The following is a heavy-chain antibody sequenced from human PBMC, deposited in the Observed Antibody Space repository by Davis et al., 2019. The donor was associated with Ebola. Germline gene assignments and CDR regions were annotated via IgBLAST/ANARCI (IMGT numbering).Heavy chain of an antibody. CDR3: ARLDDYYYGMDV. J-gene: IGHJ6*02. D-gene: IGHD3/OR15-3a*01. V-gene: IGHV1-18*01. Sequence: ASVKVSCKASGGTFSSYGISWVRQAPGQGLEWMGWISAYNGNTNYAQKLQGRVTMTTDTSTSTAYMELRSLRSDDTAVYYCARLDDYYYGMDVWGQGTTVTVSS. CDR2: ISAYNGNT. CDR1: GGTFSSYG.